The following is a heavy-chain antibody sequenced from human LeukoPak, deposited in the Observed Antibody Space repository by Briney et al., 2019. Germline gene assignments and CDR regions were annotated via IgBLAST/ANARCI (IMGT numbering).Heavy chain of an antibody. CDR2: ISGST. D-gene: IGHD4/OR15-4a*01. Sequence: GGSLRLSCAASGFTFSSYAMSWVRRAPGRGLEWVSTISGSTYYVDSVKGRFTISRDNSKNTLYLQMNSLRAEDTAVYHCALRSRVPKTFDYWGQGTLVTVSS. J-gene: IGHJ4*02. CDR1: GFTFSSYA. V-gene: IGHV3-23*01. CDR3: ALRSRVPKTFDY.